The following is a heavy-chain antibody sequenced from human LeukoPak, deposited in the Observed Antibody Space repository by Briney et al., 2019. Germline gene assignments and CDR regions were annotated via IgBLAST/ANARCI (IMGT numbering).Heavy chain of an antibody. D-gene: IGHD5-24*01. J-gene: IGHJ4*02. CDR3: ARGRRDGYNVYYY. CDR2: INSDGSST. Sequence: GGSLRLSCAASGFTFGSYWMPWVRQAPGKGLVWVSRINSDGSSTSYADSVKGRFTISRDNTKNTLYLQMNSLRAEDTAVYYCARGRRDGYNVYYYWGQGTLVTVSS. CDR1: GFTFGSYW. V-gene: IGHV3-74*01.